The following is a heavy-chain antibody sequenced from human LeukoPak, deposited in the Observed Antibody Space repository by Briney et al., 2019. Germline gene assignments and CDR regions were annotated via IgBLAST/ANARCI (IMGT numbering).Heavy chain of an antibody. CDR2: IYTSGST. D-gene: IGHD1-26*01. CDR3: ARSLGEDWFDP. Sequence: SQTLSLTCTVSGGSISSGSYYWSWIRQPAGKGLGWIGRIYTSGSTNYNPSLKSRVTISVDTSKNQFSLKLSSVTAADTAVYYCARSLGEDWFDPWGQGTLVTVSS. J-gene: IGHJ5*02. V-gene: IGHV4-61*02. CDR1: GGSISSGSYY.